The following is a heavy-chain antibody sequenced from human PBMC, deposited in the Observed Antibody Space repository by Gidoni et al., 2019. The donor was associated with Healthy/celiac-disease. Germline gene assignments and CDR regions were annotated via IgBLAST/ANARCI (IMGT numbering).Heavy chain of an antibody. CDR3: ARAAYNWNPLDY. CDR2: INPNSGGT. V-gene: IGHV1-2*04. Sequence: QVQLVQSGAEVKKPGASVKVSCKASGYTFTGYYIHWVRQAPGQGLAWMGWINPNSGGTNYAQKFQGWVTMTRDTSISTAYMELSRLRSDDTAVYYCARAAYNWNPLDYWGQGTLVTVSS. J-gene: IGHJ4*02. CDR1: GYTFTGYY. D-gene: IGHD1-20*01.